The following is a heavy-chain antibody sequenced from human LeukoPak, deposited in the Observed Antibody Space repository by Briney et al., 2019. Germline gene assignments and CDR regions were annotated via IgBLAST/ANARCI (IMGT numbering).Heavy chain of an antibody. D-gene: IGHD2-15*01. J-gene: IGHJ4*02. CDR1: GGSFSGYY. CDR2: INHSGST. CDR3: ARDCSGGTCYLGVVDY. Sequence: SETLSLTCAVYGGSFSGYYWSWIRQPPGKGLEWIGEINHSGSTNYNPSLKSRVTISVDTSKNQFSLKLSSVTAADAAVYYCARDCSGGTCYLGVVDYWGQGILVTVSS. V-gene: IGHV4-34*01.